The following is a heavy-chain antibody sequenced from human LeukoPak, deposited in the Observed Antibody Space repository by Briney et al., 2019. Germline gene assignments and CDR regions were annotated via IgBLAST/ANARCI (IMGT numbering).Heavy chain of an antibody. D-gene: IGHD5-12*01. CDR2: IYHSGST. V-gene: IGHV4-30-2*01. CDR1: GGSLSSGGYY. Sequence: PSETLSLTCTVSGGSLSSGGYYWSWIRQPPGKGLEWMGYIYHSGSTYYNPSLKSRVTISVDRSKNQFSLKLSSVTAADTAVYYCARDAVYSGYEGLDYWGQGTLVTVSS. CDR3: ARDAVYSGYEGLDY. J-gene: IGHJ4*02.